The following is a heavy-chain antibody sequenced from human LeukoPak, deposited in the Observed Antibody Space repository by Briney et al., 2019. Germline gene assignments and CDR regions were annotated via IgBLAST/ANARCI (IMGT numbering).Heavy chain of an antibody. Sequence: GGSLRLSCAASGFTFSDYTMNWVRQAPGKGLEWVGRIKSKTDGGTTDYAAPVKGRFTISRDDSKNTLYLQMNSLKTEDTAVYYCATDTSTKNFDYWGQGTLVTVSS. D-gene: IGHD1/OR15-1a*01. CDR1: GFTFSDYT. CDR2: IKSKTDGGTT. J-gene: IGHJ4*02. CDR3: ATDTSTKNFDY. V-gene: IGHV3-15*01.